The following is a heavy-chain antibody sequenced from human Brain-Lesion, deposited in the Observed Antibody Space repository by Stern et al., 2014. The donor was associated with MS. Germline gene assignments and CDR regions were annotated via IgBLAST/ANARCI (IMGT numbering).Heavy chain of an antibody. CDR3: ARDQRGITIFGVVTDYYYLGMDV. CDR2: INPNTGCT. CDR1: GYIFTGYY. Sequence: QVQLVQSGAEVKKPGASGKVSCKTSGYIFTGYYIHWVRQAPGQGLEWMAWINPNTGCTKYSQKCQGRVTMSRDTSISTAYVELSSLTSDDTAVYYCARDQRGITIFGVVTDYYYLGMDVWGQGTTVTVSS. V-gene: IGHV1-2*02. D-gene: IGHD3-3*01. J-gene: IGHJ6*02.